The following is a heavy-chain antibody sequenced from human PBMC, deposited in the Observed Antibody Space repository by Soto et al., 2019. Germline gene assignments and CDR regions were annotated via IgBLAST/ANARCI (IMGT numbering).Heavy chain of an antibody. V-gene: IGHV1-18*01. CDR1: GYTFTSYG. CDR3: AREDIVVVVAALRHYGMDV. J-gene: IGHJ6*02. CDR2: IRAYNGNT. D-gene: IGHD2-15*01. Sequence: QVQLVQSGAEVKKPGASVKVSCKASGYTFTSYGISWVRQAPGHGLEWMGWIRAYNGNTNYAQKLQGRVTMTTDTSTSTAYMELRSLRSDDTAVYYCAREDIVVVVAALRHYGMDVWVQGTTVIVSS.